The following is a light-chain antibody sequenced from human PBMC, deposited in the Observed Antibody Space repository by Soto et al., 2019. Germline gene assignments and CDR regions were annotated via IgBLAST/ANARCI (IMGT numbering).Light chain of an antibody. Sequence: QSALTQPPSASGSPGQSVTISCTGTSSDVGGYNYVPWYQQHPGKAPKLMISEVSKRPSGVPDRFSGSKSGNTASLTVSGLQADDEADYYCSSYADSNILFGGGTKLTVL. CDR3: SSYADSNIL. J-gene: IGLJ2*01. V-gene: IGLV2-8*01. CDR1: SSDVGGYNY. CDR2: EVS.